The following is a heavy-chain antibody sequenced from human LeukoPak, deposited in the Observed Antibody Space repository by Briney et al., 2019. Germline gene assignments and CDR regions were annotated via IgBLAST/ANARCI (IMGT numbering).Heavy chain of an antibody. J-gene: IGHJ5*02. V-gene: IGHV1-18*01. Sequence: ASVKVSCKASGYTFTSYDINWVRQATGQGLEWMGWISPYSGKTNYAQKFQGRVTMTTDTSTSTAYMELRSLRSDDTAVFYCARGAPRKFDPWGQGTLVTVSS. CDR2: ISPYSGKT. CDR1: GYTFTSYD. CDR3: ARGAPRKFDP.